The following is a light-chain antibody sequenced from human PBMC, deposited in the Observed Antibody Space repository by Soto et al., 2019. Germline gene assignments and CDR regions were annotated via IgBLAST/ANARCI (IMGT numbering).Light chain of an antibody. CDR3: QQYDNLPIT. J-gene: IGKJ5*01. Sequence: DIQMTQSPSSLSASVGDRVTITCQASQDISNYLNWYQQKPGKAPKLLIYDASNLETGVQSRFSGSGSGTDFTFTICSLQPEDIATYYCQQYDNLPITFGQGTRLEIK. CDR2: DAS. CDR1: QDISNY. V-gene: IGKV1-33*01.